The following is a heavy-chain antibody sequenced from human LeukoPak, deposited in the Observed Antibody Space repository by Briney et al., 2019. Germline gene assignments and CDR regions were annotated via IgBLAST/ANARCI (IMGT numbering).Heavy chain of an antibody. V-gene: IGHV3-21*01. CDR3: ARVTSTSCYKFDY. CDR1: GFTFSSYS. D-gene: IGHD2-2*02. J-gene: IGHJ4*02. Sequence: AGGSLRLSCAASGFTFSSYSMNWVRQAPGKGLEWVSSISSSSSYIYYADSVKGRFTISRDNAKNSLYLQMNSLRAEDTAVYYCARVTSTSCYKFDYWGQGTLVTVSS. CDR2: ISSSSSYI.